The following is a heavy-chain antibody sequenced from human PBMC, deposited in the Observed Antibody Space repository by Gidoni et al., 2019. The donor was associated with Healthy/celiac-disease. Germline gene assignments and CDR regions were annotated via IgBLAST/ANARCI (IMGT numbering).Heavy chain of an antibody. V-gene: IGHV3-66*01. CDR2: IYSGGST. D-gene: IGHD6-19*01. J-gene: IGHJ4*02. CDR1: GFTVSSNY. CDR3: ARDGGSGWWDY. Sequence: EVQRVESGGGLVQPGGSLRLSWAASGFTVSSNYLSWVRQAPGKGLEWVSVIYSGGSTYYADSVKGRFTISRDNSKNTLYLQMNSLRAEDTAVYYCARDGGSGWWDYWGQGTLVTVSS.